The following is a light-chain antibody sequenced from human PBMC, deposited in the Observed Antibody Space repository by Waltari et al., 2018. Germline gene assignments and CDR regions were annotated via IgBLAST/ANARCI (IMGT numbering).Light chain of an antibody. Sequence: QSALTQPASVSGSPGQSVTISCTEARSDFGSYSVVSWYQQRPGKAPKLLIYEDFKRPSGISNRFSGSKSGNTASLTISGLQAEDEADYYCCSYVGTNNYHLFGGGTKLTVL. J-gene: IGLJ2*01. V-gene: IGLV2-23*01. CDR3: CSYVGTNNYHL. CDR2: EDF. CDR1: RSDFGSYSV.